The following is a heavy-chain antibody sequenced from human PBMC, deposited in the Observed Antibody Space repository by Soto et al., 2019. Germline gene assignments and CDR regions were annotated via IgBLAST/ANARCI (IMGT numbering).Heavy chain of an antibody. CDR1: GGSFRGYY. J-gene: IGHJ4*02. Sequence: KSSETLSLTCAVYGGSFRGYYWTWLRQPPGKGLEWIGEIDHSGSTNYNPSLTSRVTISVNTPKNQFSMKLASVTAADTAVYYCARVEYTYNYRGLDYWGQGTLVTVSS. V-gene: IGHV4-34*01. CDR3: ARVEYTYNYRGLDY. D-gene: IGHD3-16*01. CDR2: IDHSGST.